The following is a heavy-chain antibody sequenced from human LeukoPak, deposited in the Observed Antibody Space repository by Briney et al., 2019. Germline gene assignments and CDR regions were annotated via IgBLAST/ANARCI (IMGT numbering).Heavy chain of an antibody. D-gene: IGHD4-23*01. Sequence: GGSLRLSCAASGFTFSSYGMHWVRQAPGKGLEWVAFIRYDGSNKYYADSVKGRFTISRDNSKNTLYLQMNSLRAEDTAVYYCAKDSSLTTVVYHVTFYFDYWGQGTLVTVSS. CDR2: IRYDGSNK. CDR3: AKDSSLTTVVYHVTFYFDY. J-gene: IGHJ4*02. CDR1: GFTFSSYG. V-gene: IGHV3-30*02.